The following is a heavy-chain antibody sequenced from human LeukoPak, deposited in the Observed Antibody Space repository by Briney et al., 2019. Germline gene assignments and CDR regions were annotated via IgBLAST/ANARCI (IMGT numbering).Heavy chain of an antibody. Sequence: SETLSLTCAVYGGSFSGYYWSWIRQPPGKGLEWIGEINHSGSTNYNPSLKSRVTISVDTSKNQFSLKLSSVTAADTAVYYCARFQYGSGSYYPPRNFDPWGQGTLVTVSS. CDR1: GGSFSGYY. V-gene: IGHV4-34*01. D-gene: IGHD3-10*01. CDR3: ARFQYGSGSYYPPRNFDP. CDR2: INHSGST. J-gene: IGHJ5*02.